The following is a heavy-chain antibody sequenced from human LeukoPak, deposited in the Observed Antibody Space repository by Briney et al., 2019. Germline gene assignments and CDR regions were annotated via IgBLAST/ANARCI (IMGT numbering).Heavy chain of an antibody. D-gene: IGHD5-18*01. CDR3: AKEGREHSYGDD. J-gene: IGHJ4*02. V-gene: IGHV3-23*01. CDR1: GFTFSGYA. Sequence: QPGGSLRLSCAASGFTFSGYAMSWVRQTPGKGLEWVLVISGSGGRTYYADSVRGRFTISRDNSEDTLHLQMNSLRAEDTALYYCAKEGREHSYGDDWGQGSLATVSS. CDR2: ISGSGGRT.